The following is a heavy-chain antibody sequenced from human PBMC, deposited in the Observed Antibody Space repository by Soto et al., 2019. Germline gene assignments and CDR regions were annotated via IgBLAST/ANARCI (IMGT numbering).Heavy chain of an antibody. CDR1: GFSLSTSGVG. Sequence: QITLKESGPTLVKPTQTLTLTCTFSGFSLSTSGVGVGWIRQPPEKALEWLALIYWNDDKRYSPSLKSRLTITKDTSKNQVVLTMTNMDPVDTATYYCAHSVMYYYGSGYYFDYWGQGTLVTVSS. D-gene: IGHD3-10*01. CDR2: IYWNDDK. V-gene: IGHV2-5*01. CDR3: AHSVMYYYGSGYYFDY. J-gene: IGHJ4*02.